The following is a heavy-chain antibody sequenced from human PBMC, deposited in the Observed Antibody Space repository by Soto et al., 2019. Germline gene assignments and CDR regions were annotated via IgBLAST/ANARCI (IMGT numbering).Heavy chain of an antibody. CDR3: ARSMEWLYFDP. D-gene: IGHD3-3*01. CDR2: IYYSGST. CDR1: GGSISSYY. J-gene: IGHJ5*02. Sequence: SETLSLTCTVSGGSISSYYWSWIRQPPGKGLEWIGYIYYSGSTNYNPSLKSRVTISVDTSKNQFSLKLSSVTAADTAVYYCARSMEWLYFDPWGQGTLVTVSS. V-gene: IGHV4-59*01.